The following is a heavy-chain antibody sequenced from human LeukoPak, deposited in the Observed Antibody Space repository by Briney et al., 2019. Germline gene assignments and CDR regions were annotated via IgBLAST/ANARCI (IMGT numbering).Heavy chain of an antibody. Sequence: TSETLSLTCTVSGGSISSYYWSWIRQPPGKGLEWIGYIYYSGSTNYNPSLKSRVTISVDTSKNQFSLKLSSVTAADTAVYYCARDLYEYYYYYMDVWGKGTTVTISS. CDR1: GGSISSYY. V-gene: IGHV4-59*08. J-gene: IGHJ6*03. CDR2: IYYSGST. D-gene: IGHD3-3*01. CDR3: ARDLYEYYYYYMDV.